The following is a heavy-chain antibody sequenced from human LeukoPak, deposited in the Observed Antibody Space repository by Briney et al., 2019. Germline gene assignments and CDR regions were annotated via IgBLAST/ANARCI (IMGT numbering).Heavy chain of an antibody. D-gene: IGHD4-23*01. CDR1: GFTFSSYS. CDR2: ISSSSSYI. Sequence: GGSLRLSCTASGFTFSSYSMNWVRQAPGKGLEWFSSISSSSSYIYYADSVKGRFTISRDNAKNSLYLEMNSLRAEDTAVYYCARDGLDVYGGKSAVDYWGQGTLVTVSS. V-gene: IGHV3-21*01. CDR3: ARDGLDVYGGKSAVDY. J-gene: IGHJ4*02.